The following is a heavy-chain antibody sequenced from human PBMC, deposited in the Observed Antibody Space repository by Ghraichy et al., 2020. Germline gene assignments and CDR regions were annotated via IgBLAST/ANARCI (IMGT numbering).Heavy chain of an antibody. D-gene: IGHD6-19*01. CDR1: GFIFGGYW. Sequence: GGSLRLSCAASGFIFGGYWMSWVRQAPGKGLEWVANIKKDGSEKYYVGSVKGRFTISRDNAKNSLDLQMNSLRAEDTAVYYCARALGGGWYFDYWGQGALVTVSS. CDR3: ARALGGGWYFDY. J-gene: IGHJ4*02. V-gene: IGHV3-7*01. CDR2: IKKDGSEK.